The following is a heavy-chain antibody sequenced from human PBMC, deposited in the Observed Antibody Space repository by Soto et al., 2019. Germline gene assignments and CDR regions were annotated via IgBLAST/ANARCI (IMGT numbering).Heavy chain of an antibody. CDR3: AKDPWDANWFDP. CDR1: GFTFSSYA. D-gene: IGHD1-26*01. Sequence: EVQLLESGGGLVQPGGSLRLSCAASGFTFSSYAMSWVRQAPGKGLEWVSAISGSGGSTYYADSVKGRFTISRDNSKNTLYLQLNSLRAEDTAVYYCAKDPWDANWFDPWGQGTLVTVSS. J-gene: IGHJ5*02. CDR2: ISGSGGST. V-gene: IGHV3-23*01.